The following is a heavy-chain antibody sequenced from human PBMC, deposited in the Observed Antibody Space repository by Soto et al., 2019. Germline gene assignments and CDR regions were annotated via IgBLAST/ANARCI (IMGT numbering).Heavy chain of an antibody. V-gene: IGHV1-69*12. CDR2: IIPVFGTA. Sequence: QVQLVQSGAEVKKPGSSVKVSCKASGGTLSNYGISWVRQAPGQGLEWMGGIIPVFGTANYAQKFQGRVTITADESTGTVYMQVRSLRSEDTAVYYCARGDATKIVVTTYYGMDVWGQGTTVTVSS. J-gene: IGHJ6*01. D-gene: IGHD4-17*01. CDR3: ARGDATKIVVTTYYGMDV. CDR1: GGTLSNYG.